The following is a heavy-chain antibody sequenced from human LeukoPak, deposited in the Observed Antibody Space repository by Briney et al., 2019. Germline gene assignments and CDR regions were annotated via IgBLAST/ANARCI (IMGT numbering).Heavy chain of an antibody. CDR1: GPSITNYY. D-gene: IGHD3-22*01. J-gene: IGHJ5*02. V-gene: IGHV4-4*07. CDR3: AGGSSGYYWFDP. CDR2: IDTTGST. Sequence: PSETLSLTCAVSGPSITNYYFSWIRQSAGKGLEWIGHIDTTGSTRYNPSLKSRVTISIGTSKNQFSLKLSSVTAADTAVYYCAGGSSGYYWFDPWGQGTLVTVSS.